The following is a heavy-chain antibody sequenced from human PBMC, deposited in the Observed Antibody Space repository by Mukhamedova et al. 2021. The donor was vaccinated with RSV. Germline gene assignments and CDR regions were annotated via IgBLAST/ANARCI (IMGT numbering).Heavy chain of an antibody. CDR2: ISWNRGTT. J-gene: IGHJ4*02. CDR3: AKDRLAYFGSGNYPVLVY. Sequence: GKGLEWVSGISWNRGTTGYADSVKGRFTISRDNAKNSLYLQMDSLRAEDTALYYCAKDRLAYFGSGNYPVLVYWGKGTLVTASS. D-gene: IGHD3-10*01. V-gene: IGHV3-9*01.